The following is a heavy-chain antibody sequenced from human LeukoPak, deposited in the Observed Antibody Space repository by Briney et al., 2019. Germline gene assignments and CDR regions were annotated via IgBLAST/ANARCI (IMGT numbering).Heavy chain of an antibody. J-gene: IGHJ4*02. D-gene: IGHD3-3*01. CDR2: SYYSGST. CDR3: ASRITIFGVVTGDY. V-gene: IGHV4-39*01. CDR1: GGSISSSSYY. Sequence: PSETLSLTCTVSGGSISSSSYYWGWIRQPPGKGLEWIGSSYYSGSTYYNPSLKSRVTISVDTSKNQFSRKLSSVTAADTAVYYCASRITIFGVVTGDYWGQGTLVTVSS.